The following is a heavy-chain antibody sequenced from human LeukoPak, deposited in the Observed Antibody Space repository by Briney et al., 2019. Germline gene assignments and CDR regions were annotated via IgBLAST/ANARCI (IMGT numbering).Heavy chain of an antibody. Sequence: SETLSLTCAVYGGSLSGHYWSWIRQPPGKGLEWSGEINHSGSTNYNPSLKSRVTISVDTSKNQFSLKLSSVTAADTAVYYCARFCASPASKRFDPWGQGTLVTVSS. J-gene: IGHJ5*02. CDR3: ARFCASPASKRFDP. CDR1: GGSLSGHY. CDR2: INHSGST. V-gene: IGHV4-34*01.